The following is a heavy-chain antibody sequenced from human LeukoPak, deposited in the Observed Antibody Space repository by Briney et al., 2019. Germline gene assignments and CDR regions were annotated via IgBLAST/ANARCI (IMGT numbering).Heavy chain of an antibody. CDR3: ARVDEYSSSWYIRYYYMDV. CDR1: GFTFSSYS. V-gene: IGHV3-48*01. J-gene: IGHJ6*03. Sequence: PGGSLRLSCAASGFTFSSYSMNWVRQAPGKGLEWVSYISSSSTIYYADSVKGRFTISRDNAKNSLYLQMNSLRAEDTAVYYCARVDEYSSSWYIRYYYMDVWGKGTTVTVSS. CDR2: ISSSSTI. D-gene: IGHD6-13*01.